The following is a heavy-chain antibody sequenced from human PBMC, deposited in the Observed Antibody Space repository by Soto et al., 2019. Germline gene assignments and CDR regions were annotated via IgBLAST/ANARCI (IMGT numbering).Heavy chain of an antibody. J-gene: IGHJ4*02. V-gene: IGHV1-8*01. Sequence: QVQLVQSGAEVKEPGASVKVSCKASGYTFTSYDINWVRQATGQGLEWMGWMNPKTGNTGYTQKFQGRVTMTRDTSTGTAYMELSYLRSEDTAVYYCATPFLGHWGQGTLISVSS. D-gene: IGHD3-16*01. CDR2: MNPKTGNT. CDR1: GYTFTSYD. CDR3: ATPFLGH.